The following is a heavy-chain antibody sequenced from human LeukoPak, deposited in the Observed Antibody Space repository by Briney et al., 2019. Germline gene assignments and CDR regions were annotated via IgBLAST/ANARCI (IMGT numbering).Heavy chain of an antibody. J-gene: IGHJ6*02. CDR3: ATTDYYYYGMDV. V-gene: IGHV3-7*01. CDR2: IKQDGSEK. Sequence: GWSLRLSCAASGFTFSSYWMSWVRQAPGKGLEWVANIKQDGSEKYYVDSVKGRFTISGDNAKNSLYLQMNSLRAEDTAVYYCATTDYYYYGMDVWGQGTTVTVSS. CDR1: GFTFSSYW.